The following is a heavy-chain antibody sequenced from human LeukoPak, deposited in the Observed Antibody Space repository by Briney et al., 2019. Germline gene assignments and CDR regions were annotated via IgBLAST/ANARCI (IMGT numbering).Heavy chain of an antibody. CDR1: GGSISSYY. V-gene: IGHV4-4*07. CDR2: IYASGST. Sequence: SEALSLTCTVSGGSISSYYWSWIRQPAGKGLEWVGRIYASGSTNYNPSLKSRVTMSVDTSKSQFSLKLTSVTAADTAMYYCARASSSSWYYFDYWGQGTLVTVSS. D-gene: IGHD6-13*01. J-gene: IGHJ4*02. CDR3: ARASSSSWYYFDY.